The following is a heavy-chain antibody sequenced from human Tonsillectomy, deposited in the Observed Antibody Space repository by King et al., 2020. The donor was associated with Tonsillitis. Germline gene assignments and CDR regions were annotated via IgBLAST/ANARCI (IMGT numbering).Heavy chain of an antibody. V-gene: IGHV3-30-3*01. D-gene: IGHD4-23*01. CDR1: GFTFSSYA. J-gene: IGHJ6*02. Sequence: VQLVESGGGVVQPGRSLRLSCAASGFTFSSYAMHWVRQAPGKGLEWVAVISYDGSNKYYADSVKGRFTISRDNSKNTLYLQMNSLRAEDTAVYYGAREGVTHQNDYGGMDVWGQGTTVTVSS. CDR3: AREGVTHQNDYGGMDV. CDR2: ISYDGSNK.